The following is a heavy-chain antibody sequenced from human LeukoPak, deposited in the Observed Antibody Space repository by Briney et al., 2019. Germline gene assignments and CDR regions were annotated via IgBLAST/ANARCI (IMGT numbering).Heavy chain of an antibody. CDR1: GGSISNDY. CDR2: IYARGST. J-gene: IGHJ4*02. CDR3: ARGGTYGSGRNQHTTLDD. V-gene: IGHV4-4*07. Sequence: SETLSLTCTVSGGSISNDYWSWIRQAAGKELEWIGRIYARGSTNYSPSLKSRVTISLDKSKNQFSLILNSVTAADTGVYYRARGGTYGSGRNQHTTLDDWGQGALVTVSS. D-gene: IGHD3-10*01.